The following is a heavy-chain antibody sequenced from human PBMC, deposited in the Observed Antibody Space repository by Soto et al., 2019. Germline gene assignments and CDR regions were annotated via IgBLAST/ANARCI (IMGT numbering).Heavy chain of an antibody. J-gene: IGHJ4*02. Sequence: QVHLVESGGGVVQTGRSLRLSCAASGFTFAHYGMHWVRQAPGKGLEWVALISFDSVSKYYSDSVTGRFVFSRDRSNDTVYLQTNSLRTEDTAVYYCAREYWPGSWFFDYWGQGSLVTVSS. CDR3: AREYWPGSWFFDY. D-gene: IGHD6-13*01. CDR1: GFTFAHYG. CDR2: ISFDSVSK. V-gene: IGHV3-30*03.